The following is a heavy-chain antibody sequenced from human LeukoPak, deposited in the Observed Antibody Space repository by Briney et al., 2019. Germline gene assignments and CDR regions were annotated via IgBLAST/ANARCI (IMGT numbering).Heavy chain of an antibody. D-gene: IGHD3-22*01. CDR2: ISYDGSKK. CDR3: ARAGSSGYYLCVDY. V-gene: IGHV3-30-3*01. CDR1: GFTFRDYT. J-gene: IGHJ4*02. Sequence: GGPLRLSCAASGFTFRDYTMNWVRQAPGKGLEWVAVISYDGSKKYYADSVKGRFTISRDNSKNTLYLQMNSLRAEDTAVYYCARAGSSGYYLCVDYWGQGTLVTVSS.